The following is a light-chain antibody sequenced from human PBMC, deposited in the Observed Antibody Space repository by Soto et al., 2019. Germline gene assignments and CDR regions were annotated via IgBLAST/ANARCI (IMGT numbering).Light chain of an antibody. V-gene: IGKV3-15*01. J-gene: IGKJ4*01. CDR3: QQYSDWPPLT. CDR2: GAS. CDR1: QSISSK. Sequence: EIVMTQSPATLSVSPGERATLSCRASQSISSKLAWYQQKPGQAPRLLIYGASTRATGVPARFSGSGSGTELTLTISGLQSEDFAIYYCQQYSDWPPLTFGGGTKVEIK.